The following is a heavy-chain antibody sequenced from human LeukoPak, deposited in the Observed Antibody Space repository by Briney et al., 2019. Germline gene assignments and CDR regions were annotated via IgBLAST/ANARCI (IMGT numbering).Heavy chain of an antibody. CDR1: GFTFSSYA. V-gene: IGHV3-23*01. Sequence: QPGGSLRLSCAASGFTFSSYAMSWVRRAPGKGLEWVSTISGTGGTTSYADSVQGRFTISRDNSKGTLYLQMNSLSAEDTAEYYCAKDAYGDYGSWGQGTLVTVSS. CDR3: AKDAYGDYGS. CDR2: ISGTGGTT. J-gene: IGHJ4*02. D-gene: IGHD4-17*01.